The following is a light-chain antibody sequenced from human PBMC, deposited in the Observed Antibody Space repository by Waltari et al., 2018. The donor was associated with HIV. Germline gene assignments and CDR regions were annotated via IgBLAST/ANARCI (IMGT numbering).Light chain of an antibody. CDR3: QQYGRSVT. V-gene: IGKV3-20*01. CDR1: QSVSSSY. Sequence: ECVLMQSPATLSLPPAARATLSCRASQSVSSSYLAWYQQKPGQAPRLLIYGASRRATGIPDRFSGSGSGTDFTLTISRLEPEDFAVYYCQQYGRSVTFGGGTKVEIK. CDR2: GAS. J-gene: IGKJ4*01.